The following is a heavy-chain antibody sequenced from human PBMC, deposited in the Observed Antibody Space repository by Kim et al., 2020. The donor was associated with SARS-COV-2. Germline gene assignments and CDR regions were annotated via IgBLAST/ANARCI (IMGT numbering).Heavy chain of an antibody. CDR1: GFTVSSNY. J-gene: IGHJ6*02. CDR3: ARDIPYCSSTSCHYYYYGMDV. V-gene: IGHV3-53*04. CDR2: IYSGGST. Sequence: GGSLRLSCAASGFTVSSNYMSWVRQAPGKGLEWVSVIYSGGSTYYADSVKGRFTISRHNSKNTLYLQMNSLRAEDTAVYYCARDIPYCSSTSCHYYYYGMDVWGQGTTVTVSS. D-gene: IGHD2-2*01.